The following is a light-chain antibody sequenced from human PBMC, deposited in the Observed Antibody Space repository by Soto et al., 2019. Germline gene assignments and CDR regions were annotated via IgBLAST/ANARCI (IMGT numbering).Light chain of an antibody. V-gene: IGKV3-15*01. CDR3: QQYNNWPPII. CDR1: QSVSNN. Sequence: EIMMTQSPATLSVSPGERATLSCRASQSVSNNLAWYQQKPGQAPRLLIYYASTRATGIPARFSGSGSGTEFTLTISSLQSEDFALYYCQQYNNWPPIIFGQGTRLEIK. CDR2: YAS. J-gene: IGKJ5*01.